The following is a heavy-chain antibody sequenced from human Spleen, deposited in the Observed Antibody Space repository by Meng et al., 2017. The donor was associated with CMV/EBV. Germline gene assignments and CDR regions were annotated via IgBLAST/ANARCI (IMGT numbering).Heavy chain of an antibody. CDR2: IIPILTIT. CDR3: ARVVEPAAKVNYYAMDV. D-gene: IGHD2-2*01. J-gene: IGHJ6*02. CDR1: GGTFSNYG. V-gene: IGHV1-69*10. Sequence: SVKVSCKASGGTFSNYGISWVRQAPGQGLEWMGGIIPILTITNYAQKFQGRVTITADKFTSTAYMELSSLRSDDTAVYYCARVVEPAAKVNYYAMDVWGQGTTVTVSS.